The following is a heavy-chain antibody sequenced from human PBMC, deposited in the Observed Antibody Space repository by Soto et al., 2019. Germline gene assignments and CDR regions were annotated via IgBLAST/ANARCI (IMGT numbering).Heavy chain of an antibody. Sequence: GGSLRLSCAASGLFSTYCMHWVRQAPGKGLVWVSRVDSAGTTINYADSVKGRFTISRDNAQNTLYLQMDSLRVEDTAVYYCARGPPNYSTSGYVGDYWGQGALVTVSS. CDR2: VDSAGTTI. D-gene: IGHD6-13*01. CDR3: ARGPPNYSTSGYVGDY. CDR1: GLFSTYC. J-gene: IGHJ4*01. V-gene: IGHV3-74*01.